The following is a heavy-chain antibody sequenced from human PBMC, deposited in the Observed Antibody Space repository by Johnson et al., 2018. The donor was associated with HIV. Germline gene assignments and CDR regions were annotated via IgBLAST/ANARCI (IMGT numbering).Heavy chain of an antibody. CDR1: GFTFSSYA. D-gene: IGHD2-2*01. V-gene: IGHV3-30-3*01. Sequence: QVQLVESGGGVVQPGRSLRLSCAASGFTFSSYAMHWVRQTPGKGLEWVAVISYDGSNKYYADSVKGRFTISRDNSKNTLYLQMNSLRAEDTAMYYCARVAPAHDAFDIWGQGTMVTVSS. J-gene: IGHJ3*02. CDR2: ISYDGSNK. CDR3: ARVAPAHDAFDI.